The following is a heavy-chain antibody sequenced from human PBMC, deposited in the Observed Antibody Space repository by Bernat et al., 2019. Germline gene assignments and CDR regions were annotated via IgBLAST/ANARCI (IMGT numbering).Heavy chain of an antibody. CDR1: GFTFCSYW. CDR3: AKEAAVIKLHGYYFDY. D-gene: IGHD1-7*01. CDR2: IKQDGSEK. Sequence: EVQLVESGGGLVQPGGSLRLSCAASGFTFCSYWMSWVRQAPGKGLEWVANIKQDGSEKYYADSVKGRFTISRDNSKNTLYLQMNSLRAEDTAVYYCAKEAAVIKLHGYYFDYWGQGTLVTVSS. J-gene: IGHJ4*02. V-gene: IGHV3-7*01.